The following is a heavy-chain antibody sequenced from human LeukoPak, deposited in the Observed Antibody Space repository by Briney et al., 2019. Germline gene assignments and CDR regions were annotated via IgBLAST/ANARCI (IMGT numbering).Heavy chain of an antibody. CDR2: NYSGGRT. CDR1: GLTVTTNY. D-gene: IGHD3-16*01. CDR3: ARGDFGRNYFGY. V-gene: IGHV3-66*02. J-gene: IGHJ4*02. Sequence: PGGSLRPSCEVSGLTVTTNYMSWVRKAPGKGLEGGPVNYSGGRTHYADCAKDRLTISRENTNNTLYLKMNSLRGEDAAVYYCARGDFGRNYFGYWGEGTLVTVSS.